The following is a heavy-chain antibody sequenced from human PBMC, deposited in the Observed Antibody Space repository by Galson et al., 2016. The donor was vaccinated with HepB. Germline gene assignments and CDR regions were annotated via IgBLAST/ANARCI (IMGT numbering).Heavy chain of an antibody. CDR3: ARVKAAAWGSYGMDV. V-gene: IGHV1-46*01. J-gene: IGHJ6*02. D-gene: IGHD6-13*01. CDR2: INPSGGTT. CDR1: GSTFSSYY. Sequence: SVKVSCKASGSTFSSYYIHWVRQAPGQGLEWMGLINPSGGTTSYAQKFQGRVTMTRVTSTSTVYMELGSLRLEDTAVYYCARVKAAAWGSYGMDVWGQGTTVTVAS.